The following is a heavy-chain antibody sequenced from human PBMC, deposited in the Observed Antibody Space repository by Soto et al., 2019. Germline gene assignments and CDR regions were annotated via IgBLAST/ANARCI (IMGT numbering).Heavy chain of an antibody. J-gene: IGHJ6*02. CDR2: ISYDGSNK. CDR1: GFTFSSYA. V-gene: IGHV3-30-3*01. CDR3: ARDHPSYYDSSGYYYYYGMDV. Sequence: GGSLRLSCAASGFTFSSYAMHWVRQAPGKGLEWVAVISYDGSNKYYADSVKGRFTISRDNSKNTLYLQMNSLRAEDTAVYYCARDHPSYYDSSGYYYYYGMDVWGQGTTVNVSS. D-gene: IGHD3-22*01.